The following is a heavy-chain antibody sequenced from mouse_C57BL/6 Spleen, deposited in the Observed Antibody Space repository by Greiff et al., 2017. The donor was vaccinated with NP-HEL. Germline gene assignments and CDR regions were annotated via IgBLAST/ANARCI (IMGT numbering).Heavy chain of an antibody. V-gene: IGHV1-61*01. CDR3: ARSGGYHWFGY. D-gene: IGHD2-2*01. CDR2: IYPSDSET. Sequence: QVQLQQSGAELVRPGSSVKLSCKASGYTFTSYWMDWVKQRPGQGLEWIGNIYPSDSETHYNQKFKDKATLTVDKSSSTAYMQLSSLTSEDSAVYYCARSGGYHWFGYWGQGTLVTVSA. CDR1: GYTFTSYW. J-gene: IGHJ3*01.